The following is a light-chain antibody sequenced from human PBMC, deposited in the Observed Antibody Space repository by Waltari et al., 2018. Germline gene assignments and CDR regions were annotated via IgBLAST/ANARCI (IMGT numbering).Light chain of an antibody. CDR1: QSVNTY. CDR3: QERSNWPGGS. CDR2: DAF. Sequence: EIVLTQSPATLSLSPGESATLSCRASQSVNTYLAWYQQKPGQAPRLLIYDAFNRATGIPARFVGSGSGTDFTLTISSLEAEDFAVYYCQERSNWPGGSFGGGTKVDIK. V-gene: IGKV3-11*01. J-gene: IGKJ4*01.